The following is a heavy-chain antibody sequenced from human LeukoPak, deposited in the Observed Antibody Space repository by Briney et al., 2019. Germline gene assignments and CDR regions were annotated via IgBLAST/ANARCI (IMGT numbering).Heavy chain of an antibody. CDR1: GFTFSSYA. CDR2: ISGSGGST. Sequence: GGSLRLSCAASGFTFSSYAMSWVRQAPGKGLGWVSAISGSGGSTYYADSVKGRFTISRDNSKNTLYLQMNSLRAEDTAVYYCAKPSLVLMVYAPFDYWGQGTLVTVSS. J-gene: IGHJ4*02. D-gene: IGHD2-8*01. CDR3: AKPSLVLMVYAPFDY. V-gene: IGHV3-23*01.